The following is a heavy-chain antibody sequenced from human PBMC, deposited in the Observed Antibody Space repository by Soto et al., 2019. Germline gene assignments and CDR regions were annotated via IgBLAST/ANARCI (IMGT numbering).Heavy chain of an antibody. CDR2: ISNSGST. CDR1: GLTFSNVW. V-gene: IGHV4-59*01. D-gene: IGHD2-15*01. Sequence: VQLVESGGGLVKPGGSLRLSCAASGLTFSNVWMTWVRQAPGKGLEWIGYISNSGSTNYNPSLKSRITISADTSKNQFSLKLNFVSAADTAVYFCARRKSGGNWLDPWGQGTLVTVSS. J-gene: IGHJ5*02. CDR3: ARRKSGGNWLDP.